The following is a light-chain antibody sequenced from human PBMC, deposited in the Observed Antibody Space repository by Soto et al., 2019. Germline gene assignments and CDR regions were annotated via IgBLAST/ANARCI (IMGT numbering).Light chain of an antibody. CDR3: QQYNNYFT. Sequence: DIQMTQSPSTLSASVGDRVTITCRASQSISSWLAWYQQKPGKAPKFLISDVSSLETGVPSRFSGSGSGTDFTLSISSLQPADFGTYYCQQYNNYFTFGQGTKVDIK. CDR1: QSISSW. J-gene: IGKJ1*01. CDR2: DVS. V-gene: IGKV1-5*01.